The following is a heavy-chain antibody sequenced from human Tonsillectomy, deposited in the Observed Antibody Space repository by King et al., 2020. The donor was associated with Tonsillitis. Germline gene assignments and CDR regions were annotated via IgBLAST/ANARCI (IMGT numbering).Heavy chain of an antibody. D-gene: IGHD5-18*01. CDR3: AKDVDTAMVSLVDY. CDR1: GFTFSSYG. Sequence: VQLVESGGGVVQPGRSLRLSCAASGFTFSSYGMHWVSQAPGKGLEWVAVISYDGSNKYYADSVKGRFNISRDNSKNTLYLQMNSLRAEDTAVYYCAKDVDTAMVSLVDYWGQGTLVTVSS. V-gene: IGHV3-30*18. J-gene: IGHJ4*02. CDR2: ISYDGSNK.